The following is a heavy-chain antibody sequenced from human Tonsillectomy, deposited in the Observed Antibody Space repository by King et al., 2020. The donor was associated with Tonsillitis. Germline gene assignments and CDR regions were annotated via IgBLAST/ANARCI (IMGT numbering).Heavy chain of an antibody. CDR1: GFSLDTSGVG. Sequence: TLKESGPTLVKPTQTLTLTCTFSGFSLDTSGVGVGWIRQPPGKALEWVALIYLNDSKHYCPSLRSRLTLTKGTSQNQVVLTMTNMDPLDPAPYYCAHRPDYCTNDACYPGGFDPWGQGTLVTVSS. D-gene: IGHD2-8*01. CDR2: IYLNDSK. J-gene: IGHJ5*02. CDR3: AHRPDYCTNDACYPGGFDP. V-gene: IGHV2-5*01.